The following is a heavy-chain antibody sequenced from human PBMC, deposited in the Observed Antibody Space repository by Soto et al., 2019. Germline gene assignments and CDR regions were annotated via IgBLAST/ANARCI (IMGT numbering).Heavy chain of an antibody. Sequence: GGSLRLSCAAAGFAFSTYAMTWGRQGPGKGLEWVSVISGSGGSSYYAASVKGRFTISRDNSKNTLFLQMKGLRAEDTAVYYCAKVTKRAAAGRYEYYKYGMDVWGQGTTVTVSS. CDR2: ISGSGGSS. CDR1: GFAFSTYA. D-gene: IGHD6-13*01. V-gene: IGHV3-23*01. J-gene: IGHJ6*02. CDR3: AKVTKRAAAGRYEYYKYGMDV.